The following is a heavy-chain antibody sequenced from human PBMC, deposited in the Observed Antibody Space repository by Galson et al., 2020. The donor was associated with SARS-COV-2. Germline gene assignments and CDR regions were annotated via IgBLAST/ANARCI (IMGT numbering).Heavy chain of an antibody. J-gene: IGHJ6*02. D-gene: IGHD6-13*01. Sequence: ASVKVSCKASGYTFTGYYMHWVRQAPGQGLEWMGWINPNSGGTNYAQKFQGRVTMTRDTSISTAYMELSRLRSDDTAVYYCARVSRGSSWYSYGMDVWGQGTTVTVSS. V-gene: IGHV1-2*02. CDR3: ARVSRGSSWYSYGMDV. CDR1: GYTFTGYY. CDR2: INPNSGGT.